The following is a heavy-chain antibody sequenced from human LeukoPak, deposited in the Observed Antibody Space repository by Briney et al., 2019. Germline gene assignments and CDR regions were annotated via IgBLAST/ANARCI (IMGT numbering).Heavy chain of an antibody. CDR1: GGSFSGYY. D-gene: IGHD3-10*01. CDR2: INHSGST. V-gene: IGHV4-34*01. Sequence: SETLSLTCAVYGGSFSGYYWSWIRQPPGKGLEWIGEINHSGSTNYNPSLKSRVTISVDTSKNQFSLKLSSVTAADTAVHYCALLWFGNWFDPWGQGTLVTVSS. J-gene: IGHJ5*02. CDR3: ALLWFGNWFDP.